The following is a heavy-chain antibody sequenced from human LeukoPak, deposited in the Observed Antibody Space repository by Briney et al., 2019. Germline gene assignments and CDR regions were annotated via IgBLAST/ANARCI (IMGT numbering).Heavy chain of an antibody. CDR3: VKVIYCNGDSCYGEYFQD. D-gene: IGHD2-15*01. CDR1: GFTFRHYG. J-gene: IGHJ1*01. V-gene: IGHV3-30*02. Sequence: GGSLRLSCAASGFTFRHYGMHWVRQAPGKGVEWVAFIRYDATNKYYVDSVKGRFTISRDNSKNTLYLQMNSLRPEDTAIYYCVKVIYCNGDSCYGEYFQDWGQGTLVTVSS. CDR2: IRYDATNK.